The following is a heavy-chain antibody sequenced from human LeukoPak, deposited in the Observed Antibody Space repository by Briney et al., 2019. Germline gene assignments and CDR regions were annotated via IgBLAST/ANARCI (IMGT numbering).Heavy chain of an antibody. V-gene: IGHV4-59*01. CDR2: IYYSGST. D-gene: IGHD3-10*01. Sequence: SETLSLTFTVSGGSISSYYWSWIRQPPGKGLEWIGYIYYSGSTNYNPSLKSRVTISVDTSKNQFSLKLSSVTAADTAVYYCARGSGVSEWGQGTLVTVSS. J-gene: IGHJ4*02. CDR1: GGSISSYY. CDR3: ARGSGVSE.